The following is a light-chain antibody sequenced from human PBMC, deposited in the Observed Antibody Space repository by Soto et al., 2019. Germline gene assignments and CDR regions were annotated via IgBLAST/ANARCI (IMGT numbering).Light chain of an antibody. Sequence: EIVLTQSPGTLSLSPGERATLSCRASQSVSSSYLAWYQQKPGQAPRLLIYGASSRATGIPDRFSGSGSGTDSTLTISRLEPEDFAVYYCQQYGSSPATFGGGTKV. CDR3: QQYGSSPAT. V-gene: IGKV3-20*01. J-gene: IGKJ4*01. CDR1: QSVSSSY. CDR2: GAS.